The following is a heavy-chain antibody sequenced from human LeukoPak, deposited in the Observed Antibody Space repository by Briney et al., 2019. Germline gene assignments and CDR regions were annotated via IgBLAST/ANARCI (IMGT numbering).Heavy chain of an antibody. V-gene: IGHV1-18*01. D-gene: IGHD4-17*01. CDR1: GYTFTNYD. Sequence: EASVKVSCKASGYTFTNYDINWVRQAPGQGLEWMGWISAHNGNTNYAQKLQGRVTMTTDTSTSTAYMGMRSLRSDDTAVYYCARLAYGANYIDYWGQGTLVTVSS. CDR2: ISAHNGNT. J-gene: IGHJ4*02. CDR3: ARLAYGANYIDY.